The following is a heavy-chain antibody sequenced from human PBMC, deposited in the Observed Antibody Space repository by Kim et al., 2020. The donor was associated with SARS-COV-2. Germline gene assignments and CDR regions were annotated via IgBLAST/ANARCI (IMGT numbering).Heavy chain of an antibody. CDR3: VRAPRGYDSSPFY. Sequence: GGSLRLSCAVGGLSISGYWMSWVRLTPGKGLEWVASINEDGSDKTYVDSLKGRFTISKDNAKNSLYLQMSSLRAEDTAIYYCVRAPRGYDSSPFYWGRGT. J-gene: IGHJ4*02. CDR1: GLSISGYW. CDR2: INEDGSDK. V-gene: IGHV3-7*03. D-gene: IGHD5-12*01.